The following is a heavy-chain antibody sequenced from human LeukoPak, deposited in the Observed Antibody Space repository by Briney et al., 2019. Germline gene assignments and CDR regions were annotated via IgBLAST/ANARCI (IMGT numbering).Heavy chain of an antibody. CDR3: ASYPGRHENHDSSGSYFDY. D-gene: IGHD3-22*01. J-gene: IGHJ4*02. CDR2: INHSGST. CDR1: GGSFCRYY. Sequence: SETLSLTCAVYGGSFCRYYWSWIRQPPGKGLEWIGEINHSGSTNYNPSLKSRVTILVDTSKNQFSLKLSSVTAADTAVYYCASYPGRHENHDSSGSYFDYWGQGTLVTVSS. V-gene: IGHV4-34*01.